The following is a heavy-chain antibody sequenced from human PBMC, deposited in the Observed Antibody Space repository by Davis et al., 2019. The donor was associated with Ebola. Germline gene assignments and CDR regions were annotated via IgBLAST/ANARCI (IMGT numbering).Heavy chain of an antibody. CDR2: ISAYNGNT. CDR3: ARGTSRRGYSYGLGVFDY. CDR1: GGTFSSYA. V-gene: IGHV1-18*01. Sequence: AASVKVSCKASGGTFSSYAISWVRQAPGQGLEWMGWISAYNGNTNYAQKLQGRVTMTTDTSTSTAYMELRSLRSDDTAVYYCARGTSRRGYSYGLGVFDYWGQGTLVTVSS. J-gene: IGHJ4*02. D-gene: IGHD5-18*01.